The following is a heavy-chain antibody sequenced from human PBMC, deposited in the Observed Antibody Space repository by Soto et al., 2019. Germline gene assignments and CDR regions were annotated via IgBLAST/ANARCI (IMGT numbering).Heavy chain of an antibody. CDR1: GGSISSYY. CDR2: IYYSGST. Sequence: SETLSLTCTVSGGSISSYYWSWIRQPPGKGLEWIGYIYYSGSTNYNPSLKSRVTISVDTSKNQFSLKLSSVTAADTAVYYCARLRYSSPHRAYYYMDVWGKGTTVTVSS. V-gene: IGHV4-59*08. J-gene: IGHJ6*03. D-gene: IGHD6-13*01. CDR3: ARLRYSSPHRAYYYMDV.